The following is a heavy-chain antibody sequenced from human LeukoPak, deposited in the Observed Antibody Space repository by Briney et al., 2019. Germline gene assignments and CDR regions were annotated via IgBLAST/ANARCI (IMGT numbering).Heavy chain of an antibody. Sequence: GGSLRLSCAASGFTFSSYSMNWVRQAPGKGLEWVSSISSSSSYIYYADSVKGRLTIPRDNAKNSLYLQMNSLRAEDTAVYYCARGGDDIGFDYWGQGTLVTVSS. CDR2: ISSSSSYI. CDR3: ARGGDDIGFDY. CDR1: GFTFSSYS. J-gene: IGHJ4*02. V-gene: IGHV3-21*01. D-gene: IGHD5-12*01.